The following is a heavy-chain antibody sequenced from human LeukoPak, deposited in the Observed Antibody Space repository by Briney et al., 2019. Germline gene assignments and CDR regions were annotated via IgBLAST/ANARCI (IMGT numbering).Heavy chain of an antibody. CDR3: ARVPPWEPIDY. CDR1: GDSISSGDYY. J-gene: IGHJ4*02. D-gene: IGHD1-26*01. Sequence: KASETLSLTCTVSGDSISSGDYYWSWIRQPAGKGLEWIGRISSSGSTNYNPSLKSRVTISVDTSKNQFSLKLSSVTATDTAVYYCARVPPWEPIDYWGQGTRVTVSP. V-gene: IGHV4-61*02. CDR2: ISSSGST.